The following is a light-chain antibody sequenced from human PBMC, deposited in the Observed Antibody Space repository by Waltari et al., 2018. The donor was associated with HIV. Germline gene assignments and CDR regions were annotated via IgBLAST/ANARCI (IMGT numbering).Light chain of an antibody. CDR1: SSDIGAYDS. Sequence: QSALTQPPSASGSLGQSVAISCTGSSSDIGAYDSVSWFQQHPRSAPKLLLYEVTRRPSTVSDRFSGSRSGSMAFLTVAGLQPDDEATYFCSSYGDSLRVLFGGGTNVTVL. J-gene: IGLJ3*02. CDR3: SSYGDSLRVL. V-gene: IGLV2-8*01. CDR2: EVT.